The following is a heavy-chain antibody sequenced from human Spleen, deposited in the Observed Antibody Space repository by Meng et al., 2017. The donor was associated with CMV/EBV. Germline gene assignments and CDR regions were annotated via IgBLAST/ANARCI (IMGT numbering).Heavy chain of an antibody. Sequence: LLLSCGAAVFTFDTYWMHWVRQAPGKGLVWVSRINSEGHIITYADSVKGRFSISRDNAKNTLYLQMNSLRVEDTAIYYCVRGMGTDWGQGTLVTVSS. CDR3: VRGMGTD. CDR1: VFTFDTYW. V-gene: IGHV3-74*03. J-gene: IGHJ4*02. CDR2: INSEGHII.